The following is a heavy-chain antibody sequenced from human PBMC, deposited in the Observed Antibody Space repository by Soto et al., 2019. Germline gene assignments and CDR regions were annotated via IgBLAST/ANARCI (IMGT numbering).Heavy chain of an antibody. V-gene: IGHV1-3*01. CDR3: ATEDSSGYYPYFGY. J-gene: IGHJ4*02. CDR2: INAGNGNT. CDR1: GYTFTSYA. Sequence: ASVKVSCKASGYTFTSYAMHWVRQAPGQRLEWMGWINAGNGNTKYSQKFQGRVTITRDTSASTAYMELSSLRSEDTAVYYCATEDSSGYYPYFGYWDPRTMVTFSS. D-gene: IGHD3-22*01.